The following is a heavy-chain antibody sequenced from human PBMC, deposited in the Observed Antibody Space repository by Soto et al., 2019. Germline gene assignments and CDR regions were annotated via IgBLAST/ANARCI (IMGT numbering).Heavy chain of an antibody. J-gene: IGHJ2*01. Sequence: QVQLQQWGAGPLRPLETLSLTCGVSGGSFSGYYWAWIRQSPGKGLEWIGEINDRGSINYNPSLKSRVSIPVDTSKNHYSLNLRSVPAADTAVYYCARESHDILTGPPWVWYFDLWGRGTLVTVSS. CDR2: INDRGSI. V-gene: IGHV4-34*01. D-gene: IGHD3-9*01. CDR1: GGSFSGYY. CDR3: ARESHDILTGPPWVWYFDL.